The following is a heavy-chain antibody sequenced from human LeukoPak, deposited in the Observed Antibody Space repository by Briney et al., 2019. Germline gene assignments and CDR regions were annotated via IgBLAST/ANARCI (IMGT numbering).Heavy chain of an antibody. D-gene: IGHD2-2*01. CDR3: ARGPSRQGYCSSTSCSVYYMDV. CDR2: INPNSGGT. V-gene: IGHV1-2*02. Sequence: ASVKVSCKASGGTFSSYAISWVRQAPGQGLEWMGWINPNSGGTNYAQKFQGRVTMTRDTSISAAYMELSRLRSDDTAVYYCARGPSRQGYCSSTSCSVYYMDVWGKGTTVTVSS. CDR1: GGTFSSYA. J-gene: IGHJ6*03.